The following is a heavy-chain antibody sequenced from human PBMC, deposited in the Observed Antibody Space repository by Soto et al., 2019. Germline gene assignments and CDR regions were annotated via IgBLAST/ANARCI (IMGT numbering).Heavy chain of an antibody. J-gene: IGHJ6*02. D-gene: IGHD3-3*01. CDR3: ARGGLGYDFWSGYYTGIHGMDV. CDR2: IYYSGRT. V-gene: IGHV4-59*02. Sequence: SETLSLTCTVSGASVSSYYWSWIRQPPGKGLEWIGYIYYSGRTNYNPSLKSRVTMSVDTSKNQFSLKLSSVTAADTAVYYCARGGLGYDFWSGYYTGIHGMDVWGQGTTVTVSS. CDR1: GASVSSYY.